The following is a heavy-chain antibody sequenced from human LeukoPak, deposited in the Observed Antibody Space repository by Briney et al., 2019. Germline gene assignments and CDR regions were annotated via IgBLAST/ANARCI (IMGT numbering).Heavy chain of an antibody. CDR3: AKPQESGTFDY. Sequence: PGGSLRLSCAASGFSFSSYGMHWVRQAPGKGLEWVAVISYDGSNKYYTDSVTGRSTISRDNSKNTLYLQMNSLRAEDTAVYYCAKPQESGTFDYWGQGTLVTVSS. CDR1: GFSFSSYG. D-gene: IGHD1-1*01. J-gene: IGHJ4*02. V-gene: IGHV3-30*18. CDR2: ISYDGSNK.